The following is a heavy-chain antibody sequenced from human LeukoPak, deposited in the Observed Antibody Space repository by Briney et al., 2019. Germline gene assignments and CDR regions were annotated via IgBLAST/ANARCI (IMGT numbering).Heavy chain of an antibody. D-gene: IGHD3-10*01. CDR2: ITGSGGST. J-gene: IGHJ6*02. Sequence: GGSVRLSCRASGFTFSSYAMSWVRQAPGKGLEWVSAITGSGGSTYYADSVKGRFTFSRDNSKNTLYLQMNSLRAEDTAVYYCAKLPRAMVRGVIYGMDVWGQGTTVTVSS. CDR3: AKLPRAMVRGVIYGMDV. CDR1: GFTFSSYA. V-gene: IGHV3-23*01.